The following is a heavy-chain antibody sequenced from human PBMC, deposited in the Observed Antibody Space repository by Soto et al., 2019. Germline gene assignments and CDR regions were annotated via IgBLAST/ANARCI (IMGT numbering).Heavy chain of an antibody. Sequence: GASVKVSCKASGYTFTSYGISWVRQAPGQGLEWMGGISAYNGKANYAQKLQGRVTITADESTSTAYMELSSLRSEDTAVYYCARGVAYYYDSSGYYYGYWGQGTLVTVSS. CDR3: ARGVAYYYDSSGYYYGY. D-gene: IGHD3-22*01. CDR2: ISAYNGKA. J-gene: IGHJ4*02. V-gene: IGHV1-18*01. CDR1: GYTFTSYG.